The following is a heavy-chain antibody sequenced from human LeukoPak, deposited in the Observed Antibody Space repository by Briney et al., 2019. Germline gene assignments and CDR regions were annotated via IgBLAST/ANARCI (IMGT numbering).Heavy chain of an antibody. D-gene: IGHD3-10*01. CDR1: GGSFSGCY. CDR3: ARARMVRGVRNWFDP. CDR2: INHSGST. Sequence: PSETLSLTCAVYGGSFSGCYWSWIRQPPGKGLEWIGEINHSGSTNYNPSLKSRVTISVDTSKNQFSLKLSSVTAADTAVYYCARARMVRGVRNWFDPWGQGTLVTVSS. V-gene: IGHV4-34*01. J-gene: IGHJ5*02.